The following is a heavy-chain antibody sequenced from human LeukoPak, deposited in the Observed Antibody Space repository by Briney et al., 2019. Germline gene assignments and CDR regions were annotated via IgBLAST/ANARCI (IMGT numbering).Heavy chain of an antibody. J-gene: IGHJ4*02. CDR3: ARDVIAVAGTYYFDY. CDR1: GGTFSSYA. Sequence: EASVKVSCKASGGTFSSYAISWVRQAPGQGLEWMGRIIPILGIANYAQKFQGRVTITADKSTSTAYMELSSLRSEDTAVYYCARDVIAVAGTYYFDYWGRGTLVTVSS. D-gene: IGHD6-19*01. V-gene: IGHV1-69*04. CDR2: IIPILGIA.